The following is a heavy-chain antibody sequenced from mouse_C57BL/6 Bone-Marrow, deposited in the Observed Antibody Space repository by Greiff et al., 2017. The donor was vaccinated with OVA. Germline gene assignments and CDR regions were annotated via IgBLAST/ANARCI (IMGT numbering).Heavy chain of an antibody. D-gene: IGHD1-1*01. J-gene: IGHJ2*01. CDR1: GYTFTSYG. V-gene: IGHV1-81*01. CDR3: AMPHYYGSSYFDY. CDR2: IYPRSGNT. Sequence: VKLQESGAELARPGASVKLSCKASGYTFTSYGISWVKQRTGQGLEWIGEIYPRSGNTYYNEKFKGKATLTADKSSSTAYMALLSLTSEDSAVYFCAMPHYYGSSYFDYWGQGTTLTVSS.